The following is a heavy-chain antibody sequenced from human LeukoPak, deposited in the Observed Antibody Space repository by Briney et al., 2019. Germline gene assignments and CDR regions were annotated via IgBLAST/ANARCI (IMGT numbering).Heavy chain of an antibody. V-gene: IGHV3-21*01. CDR1: GFTFSSYA. J-gene: IGHJ4*02. Sequence: PGGSLRLSCAASGFTFSSYAMSWVRQAPGKGLEWVSSISSSSSYIYYADSVRGRFTISRDNAKNSLYLQMNSLRAEDTAVYYCARGIAAAVPYYFDYWGQGTLVTVSS. CDR2: ISSSSSYI. D-gene: IGHD6-13*01. CDR3: ARGIAAAVPYYFDY.